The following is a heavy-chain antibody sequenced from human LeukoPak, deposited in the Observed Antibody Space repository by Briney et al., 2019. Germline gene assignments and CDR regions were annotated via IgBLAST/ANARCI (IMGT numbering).Heavy chain of an antibody. J-gene: IGHJ3*02. V-gene: IGHV4-59*08. D-gene: IGHD5-18*01. CDR2: IYYSGST. CDR1: GGSISSYY. CDR3: ARPGVGSGRYGAFDI. Sequence: SETLSLTCTVSGGSISSYYWSWIRQPPGKGLEWIGYIYYSGSTNYNPSLKSRVTISVDTSKNQISLKLSSVTAADTAVYYCARPGVGSGRYGAFDIWGQGTMVTVSS.